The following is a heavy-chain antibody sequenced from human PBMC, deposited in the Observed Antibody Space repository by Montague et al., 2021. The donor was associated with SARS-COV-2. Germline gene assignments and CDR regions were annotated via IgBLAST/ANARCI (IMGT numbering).Heavy chain of an antibody. CDR3: ARGGDDYGDYYAYSDY. J-gene: IGHJ4*02. V-gene: IGHV3-30*04. CDR1: GFTFSSYA. D-gene: IGHD4-17*01. CDR2: ILYDGSNK. Sequence: SLRLSCAASGFTFSSYAMHWVRQAPGKGLEWVAVILYDGSNKYYLDSVKGLFTISRDNSKNTLYLQMNSLRAEDTAVYYCARGGDDYGDYYAYSDYWGQGTLVTVSS.